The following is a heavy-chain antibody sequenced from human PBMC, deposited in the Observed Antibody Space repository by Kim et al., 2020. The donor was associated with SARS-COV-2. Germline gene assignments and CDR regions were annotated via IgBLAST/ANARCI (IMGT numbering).Heavy chain of an antibody. CDR2: IGAGGATT. CDR1: GFTFSNFV. J-gene: IGHJ5*02. CDR3: ARHRAIYGSRSYERWFDP. D-gene: IGHD3-10*01. Sequence: GGSLRLSCEASGFTFSNFVTSWVRQAPGKGLEWVSTIGAGGATTYYADSVKGRFTISRDNSKNTLFLQMNSLRAEDTAVYYCARHRAIYGSRSYERWFDPWGQGTLVTVSS. V-gene: IGHV3-23*01.